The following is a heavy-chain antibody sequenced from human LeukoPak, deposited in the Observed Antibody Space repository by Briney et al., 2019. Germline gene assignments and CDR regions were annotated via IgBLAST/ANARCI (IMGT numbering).Heavy chain of an antibody. Sequence: PGGSLRLSCAASGFTFSSYWMSCVREAPGKGREGVANIKQEGSEKYYVDSVKGRFTISRDNAKNSLYLQMNSLRAEDTAVYYCARGPYYYYYGMDVWGQGTTVTVSS. V-gene: IGHV3-7*01. CDR2: IKQEGSEK. CDR3: ARGPYYYYYGMDV. CDR1: GFTFSSYW. J-gene: IGHJ6*02.